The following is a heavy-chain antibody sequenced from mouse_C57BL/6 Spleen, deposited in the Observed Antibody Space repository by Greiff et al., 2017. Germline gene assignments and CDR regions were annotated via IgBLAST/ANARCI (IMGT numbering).Heavy chain of an antibody. CDR2: IWRGGST. CDR3: AKKLDDGYYVGFAY. V-gene: IGHV2-5*01. CDR1: GFSLTSYG. J-gene: IGHJ3*01. D-gene: IGHD2-3*01. Sequence: VKLVESGPGLVQPSQSLSITCTVSGFSLTSYGVHWVRQSPGKGLEWLGVIWRGGSTDYNAAFMSRLSITKDNSKSQVFFKMNSLQADDTAIYYCAKKLDDGYYVGFAYWGQGTLVTVSA.